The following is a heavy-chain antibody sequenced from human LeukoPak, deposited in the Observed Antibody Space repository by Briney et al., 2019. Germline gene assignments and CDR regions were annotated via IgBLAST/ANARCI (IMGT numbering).Heavy chain of an antibody. J-gene: IGHJ4*02. D-gene: IGHD5-18*01. CDR1: GGSISSGGYS. CDR2: IYHSGST. V-gene: IGHV4-30-2*01. Sequence: SETLSLTCAVSGGSISSGGYSWSWIRQPPGKGLEWIGYIYHSGSTYYNPSLKSRVTISVDRSKNQFSLKLSSVTAADTAVYYCARATWIQLGYFDYWGQGTLVTVSS. CDR3: ARATWIQLGYFDY.